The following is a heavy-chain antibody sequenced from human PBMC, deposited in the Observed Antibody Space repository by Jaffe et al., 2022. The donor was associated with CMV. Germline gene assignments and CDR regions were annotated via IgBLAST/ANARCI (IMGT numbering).Heavy chain of an antibody. Sequence: VQLVESGGGLVQPGGSLRLSCAASGFTFRSYWMSWVRQAPGKGLEWVASVKQDGSEEDYVESVKGRFTISRDNAKSSLYLQMNSLRAEDTAVYYCATKGSSWYGWDHYFDHWGQGTLVAVSS. D-gene: IGHD6-13*01. CDR1: GFTFRSYW. V-gene: IGHV3-7*03. CDR3: ATKGSSWYGWDHYFDH. CDR2: VKQDGSEE. J-gene: IGHJ4*02.